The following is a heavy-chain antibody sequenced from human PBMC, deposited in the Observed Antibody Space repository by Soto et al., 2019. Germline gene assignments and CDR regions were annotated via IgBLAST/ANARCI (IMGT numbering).Heavy chain of an antibody. D-gene: IGHD6-19*01. CDR3: ARPFDTSGWYDH. V-gene: IGHV5-51*01. CDR2: IYPGDSDT. CDR1: GYSFTSYC. Sequence: GESLKISCKGSGYSFTSYCIAWVLQMPGKGLECMGIIYPGDSDTRYSPSFEGQVTISADKSINTAYLQWSSLKASDSAMYYCARPFDTSGWYDHWGQGTLVTVSS. J-gene: IGHJ5*02.